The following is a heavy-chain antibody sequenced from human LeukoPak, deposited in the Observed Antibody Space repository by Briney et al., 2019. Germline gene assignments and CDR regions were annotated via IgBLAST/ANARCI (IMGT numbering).Heavy chain of an antibody. CDR2: IYYSGST. J-gene: IGHJ5*02. V-gene: IGHV4-39*02. D-gene: IGHD1-26*01. Sequence: PSETLSLTCTVSGGSISSSSYYWSWIRQPPGKGLEWIGNIYYSGSTYYNPSLKSRVTISVDTSKNQFSLKLTSVTAADTAVYYCAREGYSGSYRGSWFDPWGQGTLVTVSS. CDR1: GGSISSSSYY. CDR3: AREGYSGSYRGSWFDP.